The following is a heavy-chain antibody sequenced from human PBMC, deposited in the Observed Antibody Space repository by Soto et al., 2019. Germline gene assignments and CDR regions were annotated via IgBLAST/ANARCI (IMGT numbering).Heavy chain of an antibody. J-gene: IGHJ6*02. CDR3: ARDRDIVLVPAAYYYYGMDV. V-gene: IGHV1-69*12. CDR2: IIPIFGTA. CDR1: GGTFSSYA. Sequence: QVQLVQSGAEVKKPGSSVKVSCKASGGTFSSYAISWVRQAPGQGLEWMGGIIPIFGTANYAQKLQGRVTITADESTSTAYMELSSLRSEDTAVYYCARDRDIVLVPAAYYYYGMDVWGQGTTVTVSS. D-gene: IGHD2-2*01.